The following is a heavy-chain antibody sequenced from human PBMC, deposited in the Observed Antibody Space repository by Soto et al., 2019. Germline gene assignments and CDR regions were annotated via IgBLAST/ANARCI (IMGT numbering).Heavy chain of an antibody. CDR2: ISSSSSYI. V-gene: IGHV3-21*01. J-gene: IGHJ6*02. CDR1: GFTSSSYS. CDR3: ATATRATTNYYYYGMDV. D-gene: IGHD2-15*01. Sequence: PGGSLRLSCAASGFTSSSYSMNWVRQAPGKGLEWVSSISSSSSYIYYADSVKGRFTISRDNAKNSLYLQMNSLRAEDTAVYYCATATRATTNYYYYGMDVWGQGTTVTVSS.